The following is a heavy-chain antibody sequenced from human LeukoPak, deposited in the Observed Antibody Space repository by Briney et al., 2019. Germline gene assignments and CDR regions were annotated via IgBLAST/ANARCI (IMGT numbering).Heavy chain of an antibody. CDR2: INPSGGTT. CDR1: GYTFTSYH. J-gene: IGHJ4*02. D-gene: IGHD5-18*01. CDR3: AREVQLWGNPQYFDY. Sequence: ASVKVSCKASGYTFTSYHMHWVRQAPGQGLEWMGIINPSGGTTNYAQKFRGRVTMTRDMSTSTVYMELSSLRAEDTAVYYCAREVQLWGNPQYFDYWGQGTLVTVSS. V-gene: IGHV1-46*01.